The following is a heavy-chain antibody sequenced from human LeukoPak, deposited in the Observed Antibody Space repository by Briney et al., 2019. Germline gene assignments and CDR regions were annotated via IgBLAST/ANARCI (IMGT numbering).Heavy chain of an antibody. CDR1: GFTFSSYS. J-gene: IGHJ4*02. Sequence: SGGSLRLSCAASGFTFSSYSMNWVRQAPGKGLEWVAVISYDGSNKYYADSVKGRFTISRDNSKNTLYLQMNSLRAEDTAVYYCARNLYYYDSSGYYYYWGQGTLVTVSS. D-gene: IGHD3-22*01. V-gene: IGHV3-30*03. CDR3: ARNLYYYDSSGYYYY. CDR2: ISYDGSNK.